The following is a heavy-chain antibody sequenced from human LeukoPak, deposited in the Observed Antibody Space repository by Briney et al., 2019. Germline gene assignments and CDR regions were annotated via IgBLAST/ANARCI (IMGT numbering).Heavy chain of an antibody. V-gene: IGHV4-30-4*08. Sequence: SETLSLTCTVSGGSMSSGDYYWNWIRQPPGKGVAWIGYIYYTGSTYYNPSLKSRVTMSIDLSKNQFSLKLSSVTAADTAVYYCARDSTGYDYFDFWGQGALVTVSS. CDR3: ARDSTGYDYFDF. J-gene: IGHJ4*02. D-gene: IGHD5-12*01. CDR2: IYYTGST. CDR1: GGSMSSGDYY.